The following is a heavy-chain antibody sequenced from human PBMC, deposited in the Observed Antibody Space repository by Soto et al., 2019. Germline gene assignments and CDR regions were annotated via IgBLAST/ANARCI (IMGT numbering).Heavy chain of an antibody. J-gene: IGHJ4*02. CDR3: ARSRAPPATNFAL. CDR2: VYFSGSD. CDR1: DEPIYGYY. Sequence: PSENLLHPCNVPDEPIYGYYWSLIRQPQGEGLEWIGYVYFSGSDNYNPSLKSRVTISINTSKKQLSLRLSSVTAADTAVYYCARSRAPPATNFALSGQGPLLSVS. D-gene: IGHD6-6*01. V-gene: IGHV4-59*01.